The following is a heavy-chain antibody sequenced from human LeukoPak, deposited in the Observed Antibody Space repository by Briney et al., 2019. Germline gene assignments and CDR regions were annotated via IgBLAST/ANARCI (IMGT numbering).Heavy chain of an antibody. CDR1: GFTFSSYW. V-gene: IGHV3-7*03. Sequence: GGSLRLSCAASGFTFSSYWMSWVRQTPGKGLEWVANIKQDGSEKYYVDSVKGRFTISRDNAKNSLYLQMNSLRAEGTAVYYCARSPLPFGELSFDYWGQGTLVTVSS. CDR3: ARSPLPFGELSFDY. CDR2: IKQDGSEK. J-gene: IGHJ4*02. D-gene: IGHD3-10*01.